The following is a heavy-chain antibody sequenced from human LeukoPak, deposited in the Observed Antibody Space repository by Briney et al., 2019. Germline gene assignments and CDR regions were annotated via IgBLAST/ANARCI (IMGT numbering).Heavy chain of an antibody. V-gene: IGHV4-34*01. CDR1: GDSNSDYS. D-gene: IGHD3-10*01. CDR3: VRATAAGSGRAFDY. CDR2: IHNSKGT. J-gene: IGHJ4*02. Sequence: PSETLSLVCAVYGDSNSDYSWTWISQFPGKGLEWIGEIHNSKGTNYNPSLKSRLTMSVDRSKNQFSLKLSSVTAADTAIYYCVRATAAGSGRAFDYWAQGSLVPVSS.